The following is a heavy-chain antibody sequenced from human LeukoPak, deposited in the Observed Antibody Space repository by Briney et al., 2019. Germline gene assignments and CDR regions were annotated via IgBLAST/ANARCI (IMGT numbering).Heavy chain of an antibody. V-gene: IGHV3-21*01. Sequence: GGSLRLSCAASGFTFSSYSMNWVRQAPGKGLEWVSSISSSSSYIYYADSVKGRFTISRDNAKNSLYLQMNSLRAEDTAVYYCARDAPIAVAGTALWYYYGMDVWGKGTMVTVSS. J-gene: IGHJ6*04. CDR2: ISSSSSYI. D-gene: IGHD6-19*01. CDR3: ARDAPIAVAGTALWYYYGMDV. CDR1: GFTFSSYS.